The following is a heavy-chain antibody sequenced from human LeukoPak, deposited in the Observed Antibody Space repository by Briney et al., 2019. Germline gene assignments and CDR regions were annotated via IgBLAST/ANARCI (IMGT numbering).Heavy chain of an antibody. J-gene: IGHJ6*03. V-gene: IGHV3-7*01. CDR1: GFTFSSYW. D-gene: IGHD3-10*01. CDR3: AKGAFRDQVQGYYYMDV. Sequence: PGGSLRLSCAASGFTFSSYWMSWVRQAPGKGLEWVANIKQDGGEKYYVDSVKGRFIISRDNAKNSLYLQMNSLRAEDTAVYYCAKGAFRDQVQGYYYMDVWGKGTTVTVSS. CDR2: IKQDGGEK.